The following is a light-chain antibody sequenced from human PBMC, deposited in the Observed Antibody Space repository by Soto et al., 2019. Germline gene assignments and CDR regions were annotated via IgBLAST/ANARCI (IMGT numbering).Light chain of an antibody. CDR1: QSLTNPY. CDR3: QQYNRWPLT. J-gene: IGKJ1*01. CDR2: DIS. V-gene: IGKV3-20*01. Sequence: ENVLTQSPGTLSLSPGDRATLFCRARQSLTNPYIAWYQQKPGQAPRLLIYDISSRATGIPDRFSGSGSGTEFTLTISSLQSEDFAVYFCQQYNRWPLTFGQGTNGHIK.